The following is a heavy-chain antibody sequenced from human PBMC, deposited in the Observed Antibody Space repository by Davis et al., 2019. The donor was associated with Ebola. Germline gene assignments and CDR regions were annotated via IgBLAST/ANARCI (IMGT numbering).Heavy chain of an antibody. CDR3: ARDMYYYDSSGYSSGPPDY. CDR2: IYTSGST. Sequence: PSETLSLTCTVSGGSISSYYWSWIRQPAGKGLEWIGRIYTSGSTNYNPSLKSRVTMSVDTSKNQFSLKLSSVTAADTAVYYCARDMYYYDSSGYSSGPPDYWGQGTLVTVSS. V-gene: IGHV4-4*07. D-gene: IGHD3-22*01. CDR1: GGSISSYY. J-gene: IGHJ4*02.